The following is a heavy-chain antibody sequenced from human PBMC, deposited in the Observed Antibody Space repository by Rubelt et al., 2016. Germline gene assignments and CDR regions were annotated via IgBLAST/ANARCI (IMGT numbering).Heavy chain of an antibody. D-gene: IGHD1-26*01. CDR3: AGDWESSY. Sequence: SSKGGSTYYADSVKGRFTISRDNSKNTLFLHMNSLRPDDTAVYYCAGDWESSYWGQGTLVTVSS. J-gene: IGHJ4*02. CDR2: SSKGGST. V-gene: IGHV3-64*04.